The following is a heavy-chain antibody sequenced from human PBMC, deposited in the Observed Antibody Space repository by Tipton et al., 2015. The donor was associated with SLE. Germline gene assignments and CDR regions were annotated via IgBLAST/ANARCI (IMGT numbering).Heavy chain of an antibody. J-gene: IGHJ3*02. V-gene: IGHV4-59*01. D-gene: IGHD1-14*01. Sequence: LRLSCTVSGGSISSYYWSWIRQPPGRGLEWIGYISYSGSPNYNPSLKSRVTISVDTSKNQFSLKLSSVTAADTAVYYCARDPELSSFDIWGQGTMVTVSS. CDR3: ARDPELSSFDI. CDR1: GGSISSYY. CDR2: ISYSGSP.